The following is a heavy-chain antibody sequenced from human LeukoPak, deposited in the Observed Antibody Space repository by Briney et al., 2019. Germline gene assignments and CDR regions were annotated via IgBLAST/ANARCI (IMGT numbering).Heavy chain of an antibody. CDR2: ISWDGGST. V-gene: IGHV3-43D*03. J-gene: IGHJ4*02. CDR1: GFTFDDYA. CDR3: AKESPERTGFDY. Sequence: GGSLRLSCAASGFTFDDYAMHWVRQAPGQGLEWVSLISWDGGSTYYADSVKGRFTISRDNSKNSLYLQMNSLRAEDTALYYCAKESPERTGFDYWGQGTLVTVSS.